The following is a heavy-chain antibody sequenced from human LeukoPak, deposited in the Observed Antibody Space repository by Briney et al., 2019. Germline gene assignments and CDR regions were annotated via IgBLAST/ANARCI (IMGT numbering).Heavy chain of an antibody. J-gene: IGHJ4*02. Sequence: PGGSLRLSCVTSGFTFRSSAMHWVRQAPGRGLEWIAFISWDGVVKYYADSVKGRFTISRDTSKNTVSLQMDSLRAEDTAVYYCAKDLETKYCIDYWGQGALVTVSS. V-gene: IGHV3-30*18. CDR2: ISWDGVVK. CDR3: AKDLETKYCIDY. CDR1: GFTFRSSA. D-gene: IGHD2-8*02.